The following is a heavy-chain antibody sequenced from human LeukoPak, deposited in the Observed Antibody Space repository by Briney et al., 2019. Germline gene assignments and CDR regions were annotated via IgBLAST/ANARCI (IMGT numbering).Heavy chain of an antibody. CDR3: ARDRPLYCGGDCYSDY. V-gene: IGHV3-7*01. J-gene: IGHJ4*02. CDR1: GFTFSSYS. D-gene: IGHD2-21*02. Sequence: GGSLRLSCAASGFTFSSYSMNWVRQAPGKGLEWVANIKQDGSEKYYVDSVKGRFTISRDNAKNSLYLQMNSLRAEDTAVYYCARDRPLYCGGDCYSDYWGQGTLVTVSS. CDR2: IKQDGSEK.